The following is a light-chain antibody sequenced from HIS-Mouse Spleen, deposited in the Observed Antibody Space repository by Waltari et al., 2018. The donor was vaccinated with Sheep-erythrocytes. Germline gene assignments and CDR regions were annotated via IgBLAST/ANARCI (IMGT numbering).Light chain of an antibody. CDR1: TSDVGGYNY. J-gene: IGLJ2*01. V-gene: IGLV2-11*01. CDR2: DVS. Sequence: SALTQGRSGAGPPGQQGQRRGKGRTSDVGGYNYVSWYQQHPGKAPKLMIYDVSKRPAGVPDRFSGTKSGNTASLTISCLPSPPPPSSCSCSSPFSFPVLFAGGTKLTVL. CDR3: CSSPFSFPVL.